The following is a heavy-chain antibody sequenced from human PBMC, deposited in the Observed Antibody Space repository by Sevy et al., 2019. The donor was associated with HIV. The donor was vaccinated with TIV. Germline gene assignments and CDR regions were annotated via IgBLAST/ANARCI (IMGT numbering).Heavy chain of an antibody. CDR2: IFGNGGVT. D-gene: IGHD3-22*01. CDR1: GFTFSSYA. J-gene: IGHJ3*02. V-gene: IGHV3-23*01. Sequence: GGSLRLSCAASGFTFSSYAMNWVRQAPGKGLELVSTIFGNGGVTYYAESVKGRFTISRDSSKKTLYLQMNSLRAEDTAVYYCAGGRYDSSGSFDAFDIWGQGTMVTVSS. CDR3: AGGRYDSSGSFDAFDI.